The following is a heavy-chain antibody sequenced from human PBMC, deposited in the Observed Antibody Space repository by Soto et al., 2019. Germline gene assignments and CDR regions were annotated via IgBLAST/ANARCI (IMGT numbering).Heavy chain of an antibody. CDR2: INYSGGT. CDR3: ASRYCINGVCYFDY. D-gene: IGHD2-8*01. Sequence: SETLSLTCTVSGDSISSSSYYWGWIRQPPGKGLEWIGYINYSGGTSFNSSLKSRVTISVDTSKNQFSLKLSSVTAADTAVYYCASRYCINGVCYFDYWGQGALVTVSS. CDR1: GDSISSSSYY. J-gene: IGHJ4*02. V-gene: IGHV4-61*05.